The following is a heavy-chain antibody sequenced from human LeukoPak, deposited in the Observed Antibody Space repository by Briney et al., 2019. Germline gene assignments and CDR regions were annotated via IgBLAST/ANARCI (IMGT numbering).Heavy chain of an antibody. J-gene: IGHJ4*02. CDR3: AKEMDSRDYYGSGSCDY. Sequence: GGSLRLSCAASGFTFSSYALSWVRQAPGKGLEWVSAIYDSGGSTYYADPVKGRFTTSRATNKNTLYLQMNSLRAGDTAVYYCAKEMDSRDYYGSGSCDYWGQGTLVTVSS. CDR2: IYDSGGST. V-gene: IGHV3-23*01. CDR1: GFTFSSYA. D-gene: IGHD3-10*01.